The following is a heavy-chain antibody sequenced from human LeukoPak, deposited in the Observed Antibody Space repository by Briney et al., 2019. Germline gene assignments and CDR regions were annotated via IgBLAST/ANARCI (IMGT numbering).Heavy chain of an antibody. CDR1: GYTFTSYY. V-gene: IGHV1-46*01. D-gene: IGHD2-8*01. CDR2: INPSGGST. J-gene: IGHJ6*02. Sequence: ASVKVSCKASGYTFTSYYMHWVRQAPGQGLEWMGIINPSGGSTSYAQKFQGRVTMTRNTSISTAYMELSSLRSEDTAVYYCARLPHIVLMVYAEILDYYYGMDVWGQGTTVTVSS. CDR3: ARLPHIVLMVYAEILDYYYGMDV.